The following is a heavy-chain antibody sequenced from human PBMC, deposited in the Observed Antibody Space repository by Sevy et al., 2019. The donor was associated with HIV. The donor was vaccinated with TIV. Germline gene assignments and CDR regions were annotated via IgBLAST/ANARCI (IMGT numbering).Heavy chain of an antibody. J-gene: IGHJ5*02. CDR1: GFTFTTYW. CDR2: INRDGTQK. Sequence: GGSLRLSCAASGFTFTTYWMIWIRQAPGKGLEWVANINRDGTQKYYADSLKDRFTFSRDNAENSLYIQMDGLGAEDTALYYCARESSGPSVVDLWGQGTLVTVSS. V-gene: IGHV3-7*01. D-gene: IGHD3-22*01. CDR3: ARESSGPSVVDL.